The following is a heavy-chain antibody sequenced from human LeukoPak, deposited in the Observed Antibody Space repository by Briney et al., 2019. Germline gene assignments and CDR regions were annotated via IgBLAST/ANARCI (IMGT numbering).Heavy chain of an antibody. J-gene: IGHJ4*02. CDR3: AKARIWDSSGLWFNY. CDR1: GFPFSSYA. D-gene: IGHD3-22*01. V-gene: IGHV3-23*01. CDR2: IRGSGGST. Sequence: GGSLRLSRGASGFPFSSYAMSWVRAAPGKGLEWDWAIRGSGGSTYYADSVKGRFTISRDNSKNTPYLQMTSLRAEDTAVYYCAKARIWDSSGLWFNYWGQGTLVTV.